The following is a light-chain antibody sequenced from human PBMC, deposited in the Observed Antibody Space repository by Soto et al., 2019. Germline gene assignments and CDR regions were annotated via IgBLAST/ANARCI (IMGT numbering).Light chain of an antibody. CDR2: GAF. Sequence: DIQMTQSPLSLSASIGDRVTITCQASHAIGNYLNWYQQKPGKAPNLVIYGAFNLETWVPSRFSGGGSGTDFTFTISSLRPEDIATYYCQHSDHPPLFGPGTKVDF. CDR1: HAIGNY. CDR3: QHSDHPPL. V-gene: IGKV1-33*01. J-gene: IGKJ3*01.